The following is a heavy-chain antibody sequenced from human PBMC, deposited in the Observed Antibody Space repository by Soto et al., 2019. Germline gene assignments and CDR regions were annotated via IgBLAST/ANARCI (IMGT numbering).Heavy chain of an antibody. CDR1: GGSVSSCSYY. J-gene: IGHJ6*02. V-gene: IGHV4-61*01. CDR3: ARASPVVNDV. CDR2: IYYSGST. Sequence: PTETPALTFTVSGGSVSSCSYYWSWIRQPPGKGLEWIGYIYYSGSTNYNPSLKSRVTISVDTSKNQFSLKLSSVTAADTAVYYCARASPVVNDVWGQGTTVTVSS.